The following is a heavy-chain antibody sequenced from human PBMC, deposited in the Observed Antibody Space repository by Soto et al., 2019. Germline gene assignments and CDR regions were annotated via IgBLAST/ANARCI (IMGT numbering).Heavy chain of an antibody. D-gene: IGHD3-3*01. J-gene: IGHJ4*02. CDR3: ARDSRFLEWFDHFYFDY. CDR2: IKQDGSEK. Sequence: PGGSLRLSCAASGFTFSSYWMSWVRQAPGKGLEWVANIKQDGSEKYYVDSVKGRFTISRDNAKNSLYLQMNSLRAEDTAVYYCARDSRFLEWFDHFYFDYWGQGTLVTVSS. V-gene: IGHV3-7*01. CDR1: GFTFSSYW.